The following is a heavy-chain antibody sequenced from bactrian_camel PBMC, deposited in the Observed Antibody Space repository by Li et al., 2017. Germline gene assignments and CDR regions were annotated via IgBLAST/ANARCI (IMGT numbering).Heavy chain of an antibody. V-gene: IGHV3-3*01. CDR2: IGEDGDAR. CDR1: TYSHVRCG. Sequence: HVQLVESGGGSVQAGGSLKLSCVASTYSHVRCGMGWLRQAPGKAREVVATIGEDGDARVIEAVKGRFTITIDTSQATVYLQMDRLKSDDTAVYYCAAGVGGYCADYGHYLGQGTQVTVS. D-gene: IGHD3*01. J-gene: IGHJ4*01.